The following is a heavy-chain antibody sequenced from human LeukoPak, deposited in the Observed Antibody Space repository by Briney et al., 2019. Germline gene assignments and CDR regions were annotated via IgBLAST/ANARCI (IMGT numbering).Heavy chain of an antibody. V-gene: IGHV3-66*01. CDR2: IYSGGST. CDR1: GFTVSSNY. D-gene: IGHD3-10*01. Sequence: GGSLRLSCAASGFTVSSNYMSWVRQAPGKGLEWVSVIYSGGSTYYADSVKGRFTISRDNSKNTLYLQMNSLRAEDTAVYYCAKELWFGEYLDYWGQGTLVTVSS. CDR3: AKELWFGEYLDY. J-gene: IGHJ4*02.